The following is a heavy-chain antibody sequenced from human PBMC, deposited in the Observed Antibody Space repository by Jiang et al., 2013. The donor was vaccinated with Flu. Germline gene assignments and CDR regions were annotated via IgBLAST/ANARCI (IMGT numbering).Heavy chain of an antibody. CDR2: IYYSGST. V-gene: IGHV4-30-4*01. J-gene: IGHJ3*02. CDR3: ARYCSSTSCYPRDAFDI. D-gene: IGHD2-2*01. Sequence: IGYIYYSGSTYYNPSLKSRVTISVDTSKNQFSLKLSSVTAADTAVYYCARYCSSTSCYPRDAFDIWGQGTMVTVSS.